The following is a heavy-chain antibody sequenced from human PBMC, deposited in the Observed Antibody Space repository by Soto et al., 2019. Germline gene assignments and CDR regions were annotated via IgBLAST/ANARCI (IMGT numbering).Heavy chain of an antibody. CDR2: ISGSGGST. Sequence: GGSLRLSCAASGFTFSDYYMSWIRQAPGKGLEWVSAISGSGGSTYCADSVKGRFTISRDNSKNTLYLQMNSLRAEDTAVYYWEKDAYGDGCSAPWGQGTLVPVSS. J-gene: IGHJ5*02. CDR1: GFTFSDYY. V-gene: IGHV3-23*01. D-gene: IGHD4-17*01. CDR3: EKDAYGDGCSAP.